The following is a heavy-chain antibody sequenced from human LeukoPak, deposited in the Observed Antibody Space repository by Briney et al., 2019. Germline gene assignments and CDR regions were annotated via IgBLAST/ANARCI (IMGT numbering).Heavy chain of an antibody. D-gene: IGHD6-19*01. CDR1: GLTFSTYA. CDR3: AKDRQWLVRGLFDY. J-gene: IGHJ4*02. V-gene: IGHV3-23*01. Sequence: GGSLRLSCAASGLTFSTYAMTWVRQSPGKGLEWVAAISGSGDYTYYADSVKGRFTISRDNSKNTLYLQMNSLRAEDTAVYYCAKDRQWLVRGLFDYWGQGTLVTVSS. CDR2: ISGSGDYT.